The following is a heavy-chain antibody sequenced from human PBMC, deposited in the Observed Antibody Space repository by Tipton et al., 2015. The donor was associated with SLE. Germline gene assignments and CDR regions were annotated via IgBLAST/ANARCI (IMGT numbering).Heavy chain of an antibody. Sequence: TLSLTCTVSGGSISSGPYYWSWIRQPAGKGLEWIGLIYSSGTTNYNPSLKSRVTISVDTSKNIFSVSLTSVTASDTAVYFCARGGVAAVSPSGRAIDSWGQGTLVTVSS. V-gene: IGHV4-61*02. CDR2: IYSSGTT. D-gene: IGHD1-26*01. CDR1: GGSISSGPYY. J-gene: IGHJ4*02. CDR3: ARGGVAAVSPSGRAIDS.